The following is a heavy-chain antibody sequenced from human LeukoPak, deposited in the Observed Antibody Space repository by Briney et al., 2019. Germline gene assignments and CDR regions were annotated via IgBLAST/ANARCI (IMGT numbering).Heavy chain of an antibody. CDR1: GYTFTTYE. CDR2: MSPNSGNT. J-gene: IGHJ4*02. Sequence: ASVKVSCEASGYTFTTYEIHWVRQATGQGLEWMGWMSPNSGNTGYVQKFQGRVTMTRTTSINTAYMELSGLRSEDTAVYYCARGASRSFDYWGQGTLVTVSS. CDR3: ARGASRSFDY. V-gene: IGHV1-8*02.